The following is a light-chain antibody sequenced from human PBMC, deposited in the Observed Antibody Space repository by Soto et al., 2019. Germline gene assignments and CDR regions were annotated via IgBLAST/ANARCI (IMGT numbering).Light chain of an antibody. CDR3: QEGSNWPPPIT. CDR1: QSVSNY. V-gene: IGKV3-11*01. Sequence: EIVLTQSPATLSLSPGERATLSCRASQSVSNYLAWYQQKPGQAPRLLIYDASKRATGIPARFSGSGSGTDFTLTISSLEPEDFAVYYCQEGSNWPPPITFGQGTRLEIK. CDR2: DAS. J-gene: IGKJ5*01.